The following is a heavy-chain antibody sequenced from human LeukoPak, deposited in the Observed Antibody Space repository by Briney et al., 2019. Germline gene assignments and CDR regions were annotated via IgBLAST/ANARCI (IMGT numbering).Heavy chain of an antibody. CDR2: ISYDGSNQ. Sequence: GGSLRLSCAASGFIFSNYAMHWVRQAPGKGLEWVAVISYDGSNQYYADSVKGRFTISRDNSKSTLYLQMNSLRPEDTAVYYCAKGYYYDSGGYYQHFDHWGQGTLVTVSS. CDR1: GFIFSNYA. J-gene: IGHJ4*02. V-gene: IGHV3-30*04. D-gene: IGHD3-22*01. CDR3: AKGYYYDSGGYYQHFDH.